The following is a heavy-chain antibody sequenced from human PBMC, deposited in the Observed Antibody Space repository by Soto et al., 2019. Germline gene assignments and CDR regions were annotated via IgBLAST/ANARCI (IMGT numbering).Heavy chain of an antibody. CDR2: ISSSSSYT. Sequence: QVQLVESGGGLVKPGGSLRLSCAASGFTFSDYYMSWIRQAPGKGLEWVSYISSSSSYTNYADSVKGRFTISRDNAKNSLYLQMNSLRAEDTAVYYCARGDSSSFLFPDYWGQGTLVTVSS. J-gene: IGHJ4*02. D-gene: IGHD6-6*01. CDR3: ARGDSSSFLFPDY. CDR1: GFTFSDYY. V-gene: IGHV3-11*06.